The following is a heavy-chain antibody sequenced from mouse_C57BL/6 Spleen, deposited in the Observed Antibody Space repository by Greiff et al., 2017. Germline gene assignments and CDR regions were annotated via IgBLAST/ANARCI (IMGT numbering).Heavy chain of an antibody. J-gene: IGHJ3*01. Sequence: QVQLQQSGAELVKPGASVKLSCKASGYTFTSYWMQWVNQRPGQGLEWIGKIDPSDSYTNYNQKFKGKATLTVDTSSSTAYMQLSSLTSEAAAVYYWGRGNDGYSGFAYWGQGTLVTVSA. CDR1: GYTFTSYW. D-gene: IGHD2-3*01. V-gene: IGHV1-50*01. CDR3: GRGNDGYSGFAY. CDR2: IDPSDSYT.